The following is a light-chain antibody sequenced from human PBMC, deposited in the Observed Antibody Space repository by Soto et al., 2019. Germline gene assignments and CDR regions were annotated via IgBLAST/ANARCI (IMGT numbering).Light chain of an antibody. Sequence: QSVLTQPPSASGTPGQRVTISCSGSSSNIGSNTVNWYQQLPGTAPKLLIYGNNQRPSGVPDRFSGSKSGTSASLAISGLQSEDEADYYCATWDDSLSGYVFGAGTQLTVL. CDR3: ATWDDSLSGYV. V-gene: IGLV1-44*01. J-gene: IGLJ7*01. CDR2: GNN. CDR1: SSNIGSNT.